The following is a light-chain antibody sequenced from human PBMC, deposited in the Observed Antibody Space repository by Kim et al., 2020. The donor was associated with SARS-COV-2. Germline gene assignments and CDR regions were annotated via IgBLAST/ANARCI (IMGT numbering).Light chain of an antibody. Sequence: ETVLTQSPGTLSLSPGGRATLSCRASQSVTTTYLAWYQQKPGQAPRLLAYGASNRAPGVPRRFTGGGSGTDFTLTISRLEPEDFAVYYCQHTWTFGQGTKVDIK. J-gene: IGKJ1*01. CDR3: QHTWT. CDR1: QSVTTTY. CDR2: GAS. V-gene: IGKV3-20*01.